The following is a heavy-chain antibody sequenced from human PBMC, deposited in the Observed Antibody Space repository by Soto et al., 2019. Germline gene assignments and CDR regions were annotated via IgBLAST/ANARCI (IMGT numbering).Heavy chain of an antibody. Sequence: QVQLVESGGGVVQPGRSLRLSCAASGFTFSNYGMHWVRQAPGKGLEWVAVISYDGINENYADSVKGRFTISRDNSKNTLYLQMTRLRAEDTAVYYCAKSRSHAGYFDCSLLDYWGQGTQVTVSS. J-gene: IGHJ4*02. CDR3: AKSRSHAGYFDCSLLDY. D-gene: IGHD3-9*01. V-gene: IGHV3-30*18. CDR2: ISYDGINE. CDR1: GFTFSNYG.